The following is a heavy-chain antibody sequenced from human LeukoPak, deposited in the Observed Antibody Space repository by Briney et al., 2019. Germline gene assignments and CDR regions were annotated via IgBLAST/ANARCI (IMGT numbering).Heavy chain of an antibody. CDR1: GYTFTSYY. CDR2: INPSGGST. D-gene: IGHD3-10*01. J-gene: IGHJ6*02. Sequence: ASVKVPCKASGYTFTSYYMHWVRQAPGQGLEWMGIINPSGGSTSYAQKFQGRVTMTRDTSTSTVYMELSSLRSEDTAVYYCARDRPVGSGSYIYYGMDVWGQGTTVTVSS. V-gene: IGHV1-46*01. CDR3: ARDRPVGSGSYIYYGMDV.